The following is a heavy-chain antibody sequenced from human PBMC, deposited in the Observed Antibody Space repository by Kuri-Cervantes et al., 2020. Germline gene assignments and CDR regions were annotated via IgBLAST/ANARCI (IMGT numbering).Heavy chain of an antibody. CDR2: IYYSGCT. CDR1: GGSISSYY. CDR3: ARDRRLVTPIDAFDI. Sequence: ESLKISCTVSGGSISSYYWSWIRQPPGKGLEWIGYIYYSGCTDYNPSLKSRVTISVDTSKNQFSLKLSSVTAADTAVYYCARDRRLVTPIDAFDIWGQGTMVTVSS. D-gene: IGHD3-9*01. V-gene: IGHV4-59*12. J-gene: IGHJ3*02.